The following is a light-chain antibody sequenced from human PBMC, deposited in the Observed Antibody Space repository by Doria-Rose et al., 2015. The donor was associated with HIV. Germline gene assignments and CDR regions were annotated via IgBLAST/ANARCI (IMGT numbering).Light chain of an antibody. CDR3: QESYSTPGT. J-gene: IGKJ1*01. Sequence: TQSPSSQSASVGDRDTITCRASQSISSYLNWSQQKPGKAPKLLIYAASSLQSGVPSRFRGSGSGTDFTLTISSLQPEDFATYYCQESYSTPGTFGQGTKVDIK. CDR1: QSISSY. V-gene: IGKV1-39*01. CDR2: AAS.